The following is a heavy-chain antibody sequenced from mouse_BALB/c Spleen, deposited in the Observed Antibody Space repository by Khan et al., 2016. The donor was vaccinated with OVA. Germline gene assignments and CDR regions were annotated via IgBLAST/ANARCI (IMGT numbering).Heavy chain of an antibody. CDR3: ADHCTGSFAY. CDR1: GFTFSSYS. Sequence: EVQLVESGGDLVKPGGSLKLSCAASGFTFSSYSMSWVRQTPDKRLEWVASISSGGDYTYYPDSVKGRFTISRDNAKNTLYLQMSDLKSEDTAMYYCADHCTGSFAYWGQGTLVTVSA. J-gene: IGHJ3*01. CDR2: ISSGGDYT. D-gene: IGHD4-1*01. V-gene: IGHV5-6*01.